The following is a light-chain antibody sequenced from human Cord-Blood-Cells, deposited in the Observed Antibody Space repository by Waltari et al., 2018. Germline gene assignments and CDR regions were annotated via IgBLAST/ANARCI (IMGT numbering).Light chain of an antibody. J-gene: IGLJ1*01. CDR3: SSYTSSSTLV. Sequence: QSALTQPASVSGSPGQSITLSCTGTSSDVGGYKHVSWYQQHPGKAPKLIIYDVSNRPSGVSNRFSGSKSGNTASLTISGLQAEDEADYYCSSYTSSSTLVFGTGTKVTVL. V-gene: IGLV2-14*01. CDR2: DVS. CDR1: SSDVGGYKH.